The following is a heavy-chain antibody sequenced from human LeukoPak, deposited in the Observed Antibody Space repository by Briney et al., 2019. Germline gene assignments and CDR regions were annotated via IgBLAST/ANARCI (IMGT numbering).Heavy chain of an antibody. Sequence: PSETLSLTCTVSGGSVSSSNSYWGWIRQPPGKGLEWIGSIYYSGSTYYNPSLKSRVTISVDTSKNQFSLKLSSVTAADTAVYYCARLTPGSSWYDHRQKFDYWGQGTLVTVSS. D-gene: IGHD6-13*01. CDR3: ARLTPGSSWYDHRQKFDY. J-gene: IGHJ4*02. V-gene: IGHV4-39*01. CDR2: IYYSGST. CDR1: GGSVSSSNSY.